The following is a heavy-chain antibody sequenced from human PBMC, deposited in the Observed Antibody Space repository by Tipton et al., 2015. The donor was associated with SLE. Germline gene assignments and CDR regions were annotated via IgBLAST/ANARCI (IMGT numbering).Heavy chain of an antibody. CDR2: IHSSGST. CDR3: AVNVVVKVQVDY. V-gene: IGHV4-4*08. Sequence: TLSLTCTVSSGSINSYYWSWIRQPPGKGLEWIGYIHSSGSTKYNPSLQSRVTMSVDTAKNQFSLKLTSVTAADTAVYYCAVNVVVKVQVDYWGPGALVTVSS. CDR1: SGSINSYY. J-gene: IGHJ4*02. D-gene: IGHD2-21*01.